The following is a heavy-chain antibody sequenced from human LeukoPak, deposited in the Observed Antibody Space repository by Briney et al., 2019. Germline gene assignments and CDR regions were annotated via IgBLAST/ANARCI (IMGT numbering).Heavy chain of an antibody. CDR1: GGSFSGYY. CDR3: ARRGHSLGIIAARPVDY. Sequence: SETLSLTCAVCGGSFSGYYWSWIRQPPGKGLEWIGGINHSGSTNYNPSLKSRVTISVDTSKNQFSLKLSSVTAADTAVYYCARRGHSLGIIAARPVDYWGQGTLVTVSS. D-gene: IGHD6-6*01. J-gene: IGHJ4*02. CDR2: INHSGST. V-gene: IGHV4-34*01.